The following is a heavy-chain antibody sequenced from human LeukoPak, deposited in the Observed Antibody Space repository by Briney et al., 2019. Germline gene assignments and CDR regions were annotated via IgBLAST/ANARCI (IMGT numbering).Heavy chain of an antibody. Sequence: ASVKVSCKASGGTFSRHPISWVRQAPGQGLEWMGGSIPLLGTADYAQKLQGRVTITANTSTNTAYMELSSLRSEDTAVYYCATRGDIVAPIWLGYYYYMDIWGKGTTVVVSS. CDR2: SIPLLGTA. J-gene: IGHJ6*03. D-gene: IGHD5-12*01. V-gene: IGHV1-69*06. CDR1: GGTFSRHP. CDR3: ATRGDIVAPIWLGYYYYMDI.